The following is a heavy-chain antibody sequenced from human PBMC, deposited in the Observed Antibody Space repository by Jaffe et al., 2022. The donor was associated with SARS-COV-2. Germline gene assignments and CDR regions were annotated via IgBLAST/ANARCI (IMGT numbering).Heavy chain of an antibody. D-gene: IGHD3-16*01. CDR3: ARHSLGRWLQDY. Sequence: QLQLQESGPGLVKPSETLSLTCTVSGGSISSSSYYWGWIRQPPGKGLEWIGSIYYSGSTYYNPSLKSRVTISVDTSKNQFSLKLSSVTAADTAVYYCARHSLGRWLQDYWGQGTLVTVSS. V-gene: IGHV4-39*01. CDR2: IYYSGST. J-gene: IGHJ4*02. CDR1: GGSISSSSYY.